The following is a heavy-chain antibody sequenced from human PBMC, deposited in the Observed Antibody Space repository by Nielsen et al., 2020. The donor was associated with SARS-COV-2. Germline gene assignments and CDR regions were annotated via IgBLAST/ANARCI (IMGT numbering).Heavy chain of an antibody. V-gene: IGHV1-2*06. Sequence: SVKVSCKASGYTFTGYYMHWVRQAPGQGLEWMGRINPNSGGTNYAQKFQGRVTMTRDTSISTAYMELGRLRSDDTAVYYCARGYCSSTSCYAGYWGQGTLVTVSS. D-gene: IGHD2-2*01. CDR1: GYTFTGYY. CDR2: INPNSGGT. CDR3: ARGYCSSTSCYAGY. J-gene: IGHJ4*02.